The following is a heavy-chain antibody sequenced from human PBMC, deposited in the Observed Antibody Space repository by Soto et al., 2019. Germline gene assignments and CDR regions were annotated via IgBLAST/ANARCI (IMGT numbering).Heavy chain of an antibody. CDR1: GFTFNSYS. CDR2: ISSGSVHI. V-gene: IGHV3-21*02. D-gene: IGHD1-1*01. CDR3: ARYDAFKAFDL. J-gene: IGHJ3*01. Sequence: EVELVESGGGLVTPGGSLRLSCAASGFTFNSYSVNWVRQAPGKGLEWVASISSGSVHIDFADSVKGRFTISRDEVTNSVSLQMDSLRVEDTGIYYCARYDAFKAFDLWGQGTMVTVSS.